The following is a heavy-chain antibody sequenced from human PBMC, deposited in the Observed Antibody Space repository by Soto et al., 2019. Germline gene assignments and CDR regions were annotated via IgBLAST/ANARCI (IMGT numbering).Heavy chain of an antibody. Sequence: EVQLVESGGGVVQPEGSLRLSCVASGFTFSDHYMDWFRQALGKGLEGVGRIRNKVMTYTTEYAASVKGRFTVARDDSRNSLYLQMNSLKTEDTAMYYCTRVGRVTTPYYTDYWGQGTLVTVSS. CDR1: GFTFSDHY. J-gene: IGHJ4*02. V-gene: IGHV3-72*01. CDR2: IRNKVMTYTT. CDR3: TRVGRVTTPYYTDY. D-gene: IGHD3-22*01.